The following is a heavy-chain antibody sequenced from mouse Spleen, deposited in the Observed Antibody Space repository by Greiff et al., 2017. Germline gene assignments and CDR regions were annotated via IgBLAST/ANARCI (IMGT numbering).Heavy chain of an antibody. Sequence: VHVKQSGPELVKPGASVKISCKASGYSFTGYYMNWVKQSPEKSLEWIGEINPSTGGTTYNQKFKAKATLTVDKSSSTAYMQLKSLTSEDSAVYYCARGTTATRSYFDYWGQGTTLTVSS. V-gene: IGHV1-42*01. J-gene: IGHJ2*01. CDR1: GYSFTGYY. D-gene: IGHD1-2*01. CDR3: ARGTTATRSYFDY. CDR2: INPSTGGT.